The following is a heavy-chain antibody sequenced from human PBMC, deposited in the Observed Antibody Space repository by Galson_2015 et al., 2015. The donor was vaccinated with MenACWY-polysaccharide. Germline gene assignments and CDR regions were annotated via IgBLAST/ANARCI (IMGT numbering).Heavy chain of an antibody. J-gene: IGHJ1*01. CDR2: ISGSGGST. V-gene: IGHV3-23*01. D-gene: IGHD3-22*01. CDR1: GFTFSNYA. Sequence: SLRLSCAASGFTFSNYAMSWVRQAPGKGLEWVSTISGSGGSTYYADSVKGRFTISRDNSKNTLYLQMNSLRAEDTAVYYCAGVQYYYGGSGYYYGCFQHWSQGTLVTVSS. CDR3: AGVQYYYGGSGYYYGCFQH.